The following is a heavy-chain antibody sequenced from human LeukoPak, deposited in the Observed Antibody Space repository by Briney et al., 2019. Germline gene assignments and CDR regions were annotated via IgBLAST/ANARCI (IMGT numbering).Heavy chain of an antibody. V-gene: IGHV1-2*02. CDR2: INPNSGGT. CDR3: ARRRQAGREQLEY. Sequence: ASVKVPCKASGYTFTGYYMHWVRQAPGQGLEWMGWINPNSGGTNYAQKFQGRVTMTRDTSISTAYMELSRLRSDDTAVYYCARRRQAGREQLEYWGQGTLVTVSS. CDR1: GYTFTGYY. J-gene: IGHJ4*02. D-gene: IGHD6-13*01.